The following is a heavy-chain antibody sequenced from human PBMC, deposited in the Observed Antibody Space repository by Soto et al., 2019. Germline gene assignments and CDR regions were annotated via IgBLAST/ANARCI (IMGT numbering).Heavy chain of an antibody. CDR2: ISWNSGSI. V-gene: IGHV3-9*01. Sequence: GGSLRLSCAASGFTFDDYAMHWVRQAPGKGLEWVSGISWNSGSIGYADSVKGRFTISRDNAKNSLYLQMNSLRAEDTALYYCAEDIGVMNTVTTGYGMDVWGQGTTVTVYS. CDR3: AEDIGVMNTVTTGYGMDV. J-gene: IGHJ6*02. D-gene: IGHD4-17*01. CDR1: GFTFDDYA.